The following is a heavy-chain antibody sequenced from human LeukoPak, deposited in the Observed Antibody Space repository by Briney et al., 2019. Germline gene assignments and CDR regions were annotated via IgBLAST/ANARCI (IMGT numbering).Heavy chain of an antibody. CDR3: AKGGTVVAATARYFDL. V-gene: IGHV3-23*01. J-gene: IGHJ2*01. Sequence: GGSLRLSCAASGFIFSPYAMSWVRQAPGKGLEWVAGIAGGDDRFYADSVKGRFSISRDNSKNTVDLQMNSLRAEDTAVYYCAKGGTVVAATARYFDLWGRGTLVTVSS. CDR2: IAGGDDR. D-gene: IGHD2-15*01. CDR1: GFIFSPYA.